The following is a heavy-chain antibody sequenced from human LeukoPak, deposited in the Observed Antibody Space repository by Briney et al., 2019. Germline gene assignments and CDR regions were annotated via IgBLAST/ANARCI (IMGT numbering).Heavy chain of an antibody. CDR2: ITSSGSAI. J-gene: IGHJ3*02. CDR3: ARDLAYAFDI. V-gene: IGHV3-48*02. Sequence: GGSLRLSCAASGFTFSSYSMNWVRQAPGKGLEWISYITSSGSAIYHADSVKGRFTISRDDAENSLYLQMNSLRDEDTAVYYCARDLAYAFDIWGLGTKVTASS. CDR1: GFTFSSYS.